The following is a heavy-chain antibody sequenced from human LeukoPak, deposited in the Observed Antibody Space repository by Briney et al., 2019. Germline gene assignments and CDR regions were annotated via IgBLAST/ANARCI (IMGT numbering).Heavy chain of an antibody. CDR1: GGSISYYY. Sequence: SETLSLTCTVSGGSISYYYWSWIRQPPGKGLEWIGYIYYSGSTNYNPSLKSRVTISVDTSKNQFSLKLSSVTAADTAVYYCARAPATYYDFWSGYYSVAFDIWGQGTMVTVSS. CDR3: ARAPATYYDFWSGYYSVAFDI. D-gene: IGHD3-3*01. J-gene: IGHJ3*02. V-gene: IGHV4-59*01. CDR2: IYYSGST.